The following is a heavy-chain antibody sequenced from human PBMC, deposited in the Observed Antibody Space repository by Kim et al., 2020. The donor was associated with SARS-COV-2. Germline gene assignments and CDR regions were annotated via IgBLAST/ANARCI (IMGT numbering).Heavy chain of an antibody. CDR3: ATELYYDILTGYYHYYGMDV. V-gene: IGHV1-24*01. CDR2: FDPEDGET. CDR1: GYTLTELS. D-gene: IGHD3-9*01. J-gene: IGHJ6*02. Sequence: ASVKVSCKVSGYTLTELSMHWVRQAPGKGLEWMGGFDPEDGETIYAQKFQGRVTMTEDTSTDTAYMELSSLRSEDTAVYYCATELYYDILTGYYHYYGMDVWGQGNTVTVSS.